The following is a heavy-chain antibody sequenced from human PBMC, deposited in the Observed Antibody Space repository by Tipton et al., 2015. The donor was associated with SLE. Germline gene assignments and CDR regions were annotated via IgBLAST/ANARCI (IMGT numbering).Heavy chain of an antibody. CDR3: ARGPSMIVVENAFDI. Sequence: TLSLTCAVYGGSFSGYYWSWIRQPPGKGLEWIGEINHSGSTNYNPSLKSRVTISVDTSKNQFSLKLSSVTAADTAAYYCARGPSMIVVENAFDIWGQGTMVTVSS. D-gene: IGHD3-22*01. V-gene: IGHV4-34*01. J-gene: IGHJ3*02. CDR2: INHSGST. CDR1: GGSFSGYY.